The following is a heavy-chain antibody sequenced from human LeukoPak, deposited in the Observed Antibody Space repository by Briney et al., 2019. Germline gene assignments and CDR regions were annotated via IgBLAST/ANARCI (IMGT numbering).Heavy chain of an antibody. V-gene: IGHV3-30*18. CDR1: GFTFSSYG. CDR3: AKGEGNLFDY. Sequence: PGGSLRLSCAAFGFTFSSYGMHWVRQAPGKGLEWVAVISYDGSNKYYADSVKGRFTISRDNSKNTLYLQMNSLRAEDTAVYYCAKGEGNLFDYWGQGTLVTVSS. CDR2: ISYDGSNK. D-gene: IGHD4-23*01. J-gene: IGHJ4*02.